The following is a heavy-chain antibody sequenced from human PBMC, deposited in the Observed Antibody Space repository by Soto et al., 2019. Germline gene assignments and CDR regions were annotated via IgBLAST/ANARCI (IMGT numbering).Heavy chain of an antibody. V-gene: IGHV3-21*01. D-gene: IGHD6-13*01. CDR2: ISSSSSYI. J-gene: IGHJ1*01. Sequence: GGSLRLSCAASGFTFSSYSMNWVRQAPGKGLEWVSSISSSSSYIYYADSVKGRFTISRDNAKNSLYLQMNSLRAEDTAVYYCARDKGSSSWKTIPANFQHWGQGTLVTVSS. CDR3: ARDKGSSSWKTIPANFQH. CDR1: GFTFSSYS.